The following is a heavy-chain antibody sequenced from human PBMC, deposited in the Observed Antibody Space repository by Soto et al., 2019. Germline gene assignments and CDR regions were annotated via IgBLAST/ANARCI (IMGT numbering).Heavy chain of an antibody. J-gene: IGHJ6*02. CDR3: ARDSRVIQLWSPPNYGMDV. D-gene: IGHD5-18*01. Sequence: QVQLVQSGAEVKKPGSSVKVSCKASGGTFSSYAISWVRQAPGQGLEWMGGIIPIFGTANYAQKFQGRVTITADESTSTAYMELSSLRSEDTAVYYSARDSRVIQLWSPPNYGMDVWGQGTTVTVSS. V-gene: IGHV1-69*01. CDR2: IIPIFGTA. CDR1: GGTFSSYA.